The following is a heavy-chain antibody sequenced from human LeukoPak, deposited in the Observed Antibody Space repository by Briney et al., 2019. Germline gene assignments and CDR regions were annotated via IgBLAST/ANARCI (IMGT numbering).Heavy chain of an antibody. J-gene: IGHJ4*02. CDR2: IIPILGIA. V-gene: IGHV1-69*04. D-gene: IGHD3-10*01. CDR3: ARGGSGNRFDY. Sequence: GASVKVSCKASGGTFSSYAISWVRQAPGQGLEWMGRIIPILGIANYAQKFQGRVTITADKSTSTAYMELSSLRSEDTAVYYCARGGSGNRFDYWGQGTLVTVSS. CDR1: GGTFSSYA.